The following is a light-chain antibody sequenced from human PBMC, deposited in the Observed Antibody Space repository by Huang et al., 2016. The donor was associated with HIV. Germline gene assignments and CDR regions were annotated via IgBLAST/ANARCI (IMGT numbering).Light chain of an antibody. CDR3: QQYKSFPWT. CDR2: EAS. V-gene: IGKV1-5*03. J-gene: IGKJ1*01. Sequence: DIQMTQSSSTLSASVGDTVTIACRASQSVSTWLAWYQQQAGRAPNLLIYEASTVESGVPSRFSGGGSGTDFTLTISSLQPDEFATYYCQQYKSFPWTFGQGTKVEV. CDR1: QSVSTW.